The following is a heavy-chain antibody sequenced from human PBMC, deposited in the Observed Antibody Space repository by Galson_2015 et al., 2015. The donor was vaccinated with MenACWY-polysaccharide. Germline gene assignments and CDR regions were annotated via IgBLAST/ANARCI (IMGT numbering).Heavy chain of an antibody. D-gene: IGHD5-12*01. CDR3: AKAPATNY. V-gene: IGHV3-23*01. J-gene: IGHJ4*02. Sequence: SLRLSCAASGFTFSSYAMSWVRQSPGQGLEWVGAISGYGDSTYYADSVKGRFTISRDNSKNTRYLQMNSLRADDTAVYYCAKAPATNYWGQGTTVTVSS. CDR2: ISGYGDST. CDR1: GFTFSSYA.